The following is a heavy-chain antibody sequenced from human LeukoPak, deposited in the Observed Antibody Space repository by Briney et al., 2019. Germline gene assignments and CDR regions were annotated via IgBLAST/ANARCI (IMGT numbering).Heavy chain of an antibody. Sequence: GGSLRLSCAASGFTVSSNYMSWVRQAPGKGLEWVSVIYSGGSTYYADSVKGRFTISRDNSKNTLYLQMNSLRAEDTAVYYCARLILGIAVAGHDYWGQGTLVTVSS. CDR1: GFTVSSNY. CDR3: ARLILGIAVAGHDY. CDR2: IYSGGST. J-gene: IGHJ4*02. V-gene: IGHV3-66*01. D-gene: IGHD6-19*01.